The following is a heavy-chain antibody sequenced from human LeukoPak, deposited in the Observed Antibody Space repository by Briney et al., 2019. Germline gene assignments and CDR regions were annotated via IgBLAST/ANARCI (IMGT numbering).Heavy chain of an antibody. CDR2: ICYSGST. CDR3: ARDIPRDGYNIGDAFDI. J-gene: IGHJ3*02. D-gene: IGHD5-24*01. Sequence: SETLSLTCTVSGGSISSGGYYWSWVRQHPGKGLEWIGYICYSGSTYYNPSLKSRVTISVDTSKNQFSLKLSSVTAADTAVYYCARDIPRDGYNIGDAFDIWGQGTMVTVSS. V-gene: IGHV4-31*03. CDR1: GGSISSGGYY.